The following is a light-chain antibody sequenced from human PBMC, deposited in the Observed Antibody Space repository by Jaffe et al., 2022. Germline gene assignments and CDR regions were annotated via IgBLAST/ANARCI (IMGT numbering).Light chain of an antibody. CDR2: VKS. CDR3: QSYDSSLSAVV. Sequence: QSVLTQPPSVSGAPGQRVTISCTGSSSNIGAGYDVHWYQHLPGTAPKLLIYVKSNRPSGVPDRFSGSKSGTSASLAITGLQAEDEADYYCQSYDSSLSAVVFGGGTKLTVL. CDR1: SSNIGAGYD. V-gene: IGLV1-40*01. J-gene: IGLJ2*01.